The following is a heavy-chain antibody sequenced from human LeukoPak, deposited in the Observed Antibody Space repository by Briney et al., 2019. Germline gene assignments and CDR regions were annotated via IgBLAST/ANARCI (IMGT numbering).Heavy chain of an antibody. J-gene: IGHJ4*02. V-gene: IGHV3-23*01. CDR2: ISGSGGSP. D-gene: IGHD2-2*01. Sequence: GGSLRLSCAASGFTFSSYAMSWVRQAPGKGLEWVSGISGSGGSPYYADSVKGRFTISRDNSKNTLYLQMNSLRAEDTALYYCAKAVVIVPTATPFDYWGQGTLVTVSS. CDR1: GFTFSSYA. CDR3: AKAVVIVPTATPFDY.